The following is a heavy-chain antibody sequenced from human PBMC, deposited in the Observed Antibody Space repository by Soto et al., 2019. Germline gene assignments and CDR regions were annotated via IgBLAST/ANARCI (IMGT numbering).Heavy chain of an antibody. Sequence: QVQLVQSGAEVKKPGASVKVSCKASGYRFSSYGITWVRQAPGQGLDWMGWISTYNGNANYAQKFRGRVTMTTDTSTSTAHMELTSLRSDDTAVYYCARTAIGHPNWLDPWGQGTLVSVSS. CDR3: ARTAIGHPNWLDP. CDR1: GYRFSSYG. CDR2: ISTYNGNA. V-gene: IGHV1-18*01. J-gene: IGHJ5*02.